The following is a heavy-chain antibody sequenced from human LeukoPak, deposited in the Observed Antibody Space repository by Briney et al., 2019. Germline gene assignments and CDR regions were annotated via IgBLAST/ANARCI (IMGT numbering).Heavy chain of an antibody. CDR2: INTNTGNP. CDR1: GYTFTSYA. Sequence: ASVKVSCKASGYTFTSYAMNWVRQAPGQGLEWVGWINTNTGNPTYAQGFTGRFVFSLDTSVSTAYLQISSLKAEDTAVYYCAREQKYYYYYYMDVWGKGTTVTVSS. CDR3: AREQKYYYYYYMDV. V-gene: IGHV7-4-1*02. J-gene: IGHJ6*03.